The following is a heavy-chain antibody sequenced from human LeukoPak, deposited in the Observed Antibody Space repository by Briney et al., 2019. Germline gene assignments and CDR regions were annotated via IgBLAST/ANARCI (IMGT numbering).Heavy chain of an antibody. J-gene: IGHJ4*02. CDR1: GYTLTELS. CDR2: FDPEDGET. V-gene: IGHV1-24*01. D-gene: IGHD1-26*01. Sequence: ASVKVSCKVSGYTLTELSMHWVRQAPGKGLEWMGGFDPEDGETIYAQKFQGRVTRTEDTSTDTAYMELSSLRSEDTAVYYCATGAGSYFSGTYYFDYWGQGTLVTVSS. CDR3: ATGAGSYFSGTYYFDY.